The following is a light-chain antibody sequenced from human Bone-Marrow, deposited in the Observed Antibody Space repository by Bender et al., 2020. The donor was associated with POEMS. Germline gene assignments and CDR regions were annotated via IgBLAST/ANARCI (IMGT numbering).Light chain of an antibody. J-gene: IGLJ1*01. V-gene: IGLV3-1*01. Sequence: SYDLAQPPSVSVSPGQTASVTCSGHKLGNRHTSWYQQKPGQSPILVIYQTTKRPSDILARFSGSAAGNTASLTISETQAMDEADYYCQAWDGSTSVFGTGTKVTVL. CDR3: QAWDGSTSV. CDR2: QTT. CDR1: KLGNRH.